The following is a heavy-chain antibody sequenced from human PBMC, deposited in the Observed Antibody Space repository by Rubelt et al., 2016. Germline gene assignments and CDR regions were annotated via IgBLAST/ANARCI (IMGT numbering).Heavy chain of an antibody. Sequence: QVQLVQSGAEVRKPGASVKVSCKASGYTFTGYGVSWVRQAPGQGLDWMGWISPYNGNTNYAQSLHGRVTMTTDKSRRRAYRGRSRLGSEDTAVLYCAREDGEYGGQGTMVSVTA. V-gene: IGHV1-18*01. CDR1: GYTFTGYG. J-gene: IGHJ4*02. D-gene: IGHD7-27*01. CDR3: AREDGEY. CDR2: ISPYNGNT.